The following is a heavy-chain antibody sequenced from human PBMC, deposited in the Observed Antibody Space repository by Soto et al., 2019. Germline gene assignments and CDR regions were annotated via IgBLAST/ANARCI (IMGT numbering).Heavy chain of an antibody. CDR2: INHLGSI. CDR1: GGSLSDYF. Sequence: SETLSLTCVVSGGSLSDYFWSWIRQPPGMALEWIGEINHLGSINYNPSLKSRVTMSVDTSKNQFSLTLNSVTAADTATYYCARGGIAHWAYFYYMDVWDRGTTVTVSS. CDR3: ARGGIAHWAYFYYMDV. V-gene: IGHV4-34*01. D-gene: IGHD6-13*01. J-gene: IGHJ6*03.